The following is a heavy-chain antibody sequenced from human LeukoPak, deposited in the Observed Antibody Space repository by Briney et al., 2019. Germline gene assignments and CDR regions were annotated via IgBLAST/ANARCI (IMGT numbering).Heavy chain of an antibody. V-gene: IGHV4-39*01. CDR3: ARVPTVTFFDY. Sequence: SETLSLTCTVSGGSISSSSYYWGWIRQPPGKGLEWIGSIYYSGSTYYNPSLKSRVTISVDASKNQFSLKLSSVTAADTAVYYCARVPTVTFFDYWGQGTLVTVSS. CDR1: GGSISSSSYY. D-gene: IGHD4-17*01. J-gene: IGHJ4*02. CDR2: IYYSGST.